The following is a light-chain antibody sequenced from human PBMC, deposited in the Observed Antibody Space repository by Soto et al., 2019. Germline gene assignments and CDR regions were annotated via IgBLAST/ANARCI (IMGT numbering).Light chain of an antibody. J-gene: IGKJ1*01. V-gene: IGKV3-20*01. CDR1: QSVGSSY. Sequence: EIVLTQSPGTLSLSPGDRATLSCSASQSVGSSYLAWYQQKPGQATRLLIYGVSSRATGSPDRFSGSGSGTDFTLTISRLEPEDFAVYYCQYYDTSPTWTFGQGTKVEIK. CDR2: GVS. CDR3: QYYDTSPTWT.